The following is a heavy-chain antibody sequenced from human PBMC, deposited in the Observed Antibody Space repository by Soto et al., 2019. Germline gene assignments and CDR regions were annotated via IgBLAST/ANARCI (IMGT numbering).Heavy chain of an antibody. CDR1: GFTFNSYA. D-gene: IGHD6-19*01. Sequence: EVQLLESGGGLVQPGGSLRLSCAASGFTFNSYALNWVRQAPGKGLEWVSAISGRGGDTYYADSVKGRFTISRDNSKNTLYLQMNSRRAADTAVYYCARGWQGDYWGQGTLVTVSS. CDR3: ARGWQGDY. V-gene: IGHV3-23*01. J-gene: IGHJ4*02. CDR2: ISGRGGDT.